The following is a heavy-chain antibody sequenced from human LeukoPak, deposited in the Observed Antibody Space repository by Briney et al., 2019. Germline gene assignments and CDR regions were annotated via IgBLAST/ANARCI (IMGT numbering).Heavy chain of an antibody. CDR1: GFTFSSYA. Sequence: GGSLRLSCSASGFTFSSYAMYWVRQAPGKGLEYVSAISSNGGSTYYADSVKGRFTISRDNSKNTLYLQMNSLRAEDTAVYYCGRETYYYDRSGYYIGYWGQGTLVTVSS. CDR3: GRETYYYDRSGYYIGY. CDR2: ISSNGGST. D-gene: IGHD3-22*01. V-gene: IGHV3-64*04. J-gene: IGHJ4*02.